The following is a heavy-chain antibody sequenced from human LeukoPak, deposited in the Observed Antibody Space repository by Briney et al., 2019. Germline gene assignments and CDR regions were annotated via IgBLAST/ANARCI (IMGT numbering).Heavy chain of an antibody. V-gene: IGHV4-59*01. Sequence: SETLSLTCTVSGGSIGSYYWNWIWQPPGRGLEGIEYVSYSGSTNYNPSLKRRVITSADTSKNQISLKLSSVTAADTAVYFFARATSGYYFDFWDQGTLVTVSS. CDR2: VSYSGST. CDR3: ARATSGYYFDF. CDR1: GGSIGSYY. J-gene: IGHJ4*02. D-gene: IGHD3-22*01.